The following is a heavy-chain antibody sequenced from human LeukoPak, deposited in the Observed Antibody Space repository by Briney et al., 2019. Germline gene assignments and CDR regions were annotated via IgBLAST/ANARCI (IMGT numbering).Heavy chain of an antibody. D-gene: IGHD1-1*01. J-gene: IGHJ4*02. Sequence: PGGSLRLSCAASGFTFSSQWMSWVRQAPGKGLEWVANIKRDGSAEYYVDSVKGRFTISRDNAKNSLYLQMNSLRAEETAVYFCARDSNWSLDYWGQGTLVTVSS. CDR2: IKRDGSAE. CDR3: ARDSNWSLDY. CDR1: GFTFSSQW. V-gene: IGHV3-7*01.